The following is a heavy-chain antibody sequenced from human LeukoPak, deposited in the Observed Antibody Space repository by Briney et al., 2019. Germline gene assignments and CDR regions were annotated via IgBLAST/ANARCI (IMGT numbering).Heavy chain of an antibody. CDR1: GYTFTSYS. Sequence: GASVTVSCKASGYTFTSYSLSWVRQAPGQGLEWMGWISAFNGNTNYAQKFQGRVTMTTDTSTSTAYMELRSLTSDDTAVYYCARMVSGGYSFDYWGQGTLVTVSS. CDR3: ARMVSGGYSFDY. J-gene: IGHJ4*02. V-gene: IGHV1-18*01. CDR2: ISAFNGNT. D-gene: IGHD3-22*01.